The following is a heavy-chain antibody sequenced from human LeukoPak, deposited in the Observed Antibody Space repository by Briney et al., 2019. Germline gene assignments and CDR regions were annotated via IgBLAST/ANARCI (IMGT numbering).Heavy chain of an antibody. Sequence: SKTLSLTCTVSGGSISSFYWSWIRQPPGKALEWIGYMYDSGKTNYDPSLKSRVTMSVDTSKNQFSLKLSSVTAADTAVYYCARDRNYYDSSLGYWGQGVLVTVSS. J-gene: IGHJ4*02. CDR2: MYDSGKT. CDR3: ARDRNYYDSSLGY. D-gene: IGHD3-22*01. V-gene: IGHV4-59*01. CDR1: GGSISSFY.